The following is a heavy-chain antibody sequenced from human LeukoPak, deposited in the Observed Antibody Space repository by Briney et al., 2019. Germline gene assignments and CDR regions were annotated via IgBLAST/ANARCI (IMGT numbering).Heavy chain of an antibody. CDR2: IYYSGNT. J-gene: IGHJ4*02. D-gene: IGHD3-10*01. V-gene: IGHV4-39*01. CDR3: ARGRGVVRGVIPQGYFDY. CDR1: GGSISSSSYY. Sequence: SETLSLTXTVSGGSISSSSYYWGWIRQPPGKGLEWIGTIYYSGNTYYNPSLKSRVTISVDTSKNQFSLKLSSVTAADTAVYYCARGRGVVRGVIPQGYFDYWGQGTLVPVSS.